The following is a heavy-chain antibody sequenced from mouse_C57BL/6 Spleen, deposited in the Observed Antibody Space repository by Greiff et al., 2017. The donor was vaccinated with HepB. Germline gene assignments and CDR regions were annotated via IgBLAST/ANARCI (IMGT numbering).Heavy chain of an antibody. V-gene: IGHV1-53*01. CDR1: GYTFTSYW. Sequence: QVQLQQPGTELVKPGASVKLSCKASGYTFTSYWMHWVKQRPGQGLEWIGNINPSNGGTNYNEKFKSKATLTVDKSSSTAYMQLSSLTSEDSAVYYCARKGYYSGSSKYYYAMDYWGQGTSVTVSS. CDR2: INPSNGGT. CDR3: ARKGYYSGSSKYYYAMDY. D-gene: IGHD1-1*01. J-gene: IGHJ4*01.